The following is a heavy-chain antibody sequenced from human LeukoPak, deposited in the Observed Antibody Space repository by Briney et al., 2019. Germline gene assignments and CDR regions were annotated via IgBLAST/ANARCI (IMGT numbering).Heavy chain of an antibody. CDR2: IKQDGSEK. V-gene: IGHV3-7*01. D-gene: IGHD6-19*01. J-gene: IGHJ4*02. CDR1: GFTFSSCW. Sequence: GGSLRLSCAASGFTFSSCWMSWVRQAPGKGLEWVANIKQDGSEKYYVDSVKGRFTISRDNAKNSLYLQMDSLRAEDTAVYYCARESRQWLVLGGVDYWGQGTLVTVSS. CDR3: ARESRQWLVLGGVDY.